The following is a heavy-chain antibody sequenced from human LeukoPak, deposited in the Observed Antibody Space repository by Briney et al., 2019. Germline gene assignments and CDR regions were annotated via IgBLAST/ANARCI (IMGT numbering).Heavy chain of an antibody. V-gene: IGHV3-21*01. J-gene: IGHJ6*02. CDR1: GFTFSSYS. D-gene: IGHD3-10*01. CDR3: ARALYGSETYDYYYGMDV. CDR2: ISSSSSYI. Sequence: KPGGSLRLSCAASGFTFSSYSMNWVRRAPGKGLEWVSSISSSSSYIYYADSVKGRFTISRDNAKNSLYLQMNSLRAEDTAVYYCARALYGSETYDYYYGMDVWGQGTTVTVSS.